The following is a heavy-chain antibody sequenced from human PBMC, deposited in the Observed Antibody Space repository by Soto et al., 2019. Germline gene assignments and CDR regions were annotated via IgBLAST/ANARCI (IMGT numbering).Heavy chain of an antibody. V-gene: IGHV1-69*01. CDR1: GGLFSSYA. D-gene: IGHD3-22*01. Sequence: QEQLVQSGAEVKKSGSSVKVSCKDTGGLFSSYAVSWVRQAPGQGLEWMGGIIPVVNTAYYAQKFQGRVTITADESTNTAYMELSSLKSEDTAMYYCARGGSGYVWFNEFWGQGTLVTVSS. CDR2: IIPVVNTA. J-gene: IGHJ4*02. CDR3: ARGGSGYVWFNEF.